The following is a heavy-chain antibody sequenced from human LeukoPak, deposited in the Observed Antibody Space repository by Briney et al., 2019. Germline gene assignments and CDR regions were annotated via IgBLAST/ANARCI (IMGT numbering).Heavy chain of an antibody. D-gene: IGHD2-2*01. CDR1: GYTFTSYY. Sequence: ASVKVSCKASGYTFTSYYMHWVRQAPGQGLEWMGIINPSGGSTSYAQKFQGRVTMTRDTSTSTVYMELSSLRSEDTAVYYCARERCSGTSCYIYYYGMDVWGKGTTVTVSS. V-gene: IGHV1-46*01. J-gene: IGHJ6*04. CDR3: ARERCSGTSCYIYYYGMDV. CDR2: INPSGGST.